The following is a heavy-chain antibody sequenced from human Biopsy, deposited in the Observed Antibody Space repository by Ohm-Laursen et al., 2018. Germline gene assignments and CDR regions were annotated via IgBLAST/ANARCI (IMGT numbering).Heavy chain of an antibody. V-gene: IGHV4-34*01. CDR2: INHSGRT. D-gene: IGHD2-15*01. J-gene: IGHJ4*02. CDR1: GESFNGYY. CDR3: ARRGSGGRSFDY. Sequence: TLSLTCAVYGESFNGYYWSWIRQTPGKGLEWIGEINHSGRTNYNPSLKSRVTISVDTSKNQISLKLGSVTVADTAVFYCARRGSGGRSFDYWGQGSLVTVSS.